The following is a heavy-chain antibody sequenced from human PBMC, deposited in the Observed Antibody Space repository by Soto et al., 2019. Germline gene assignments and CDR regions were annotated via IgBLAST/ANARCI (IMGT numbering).Heavy chain of an antibody. J-gene: IGHJ6*02. CDR3: GKYSNYYYGMDV. D-gene: IGHD4-4*01. CDR1: GGSISSGGYY. CDR2: IYYSGST. Sequence: SETLSLTCAVSGGSISSGGYYWSWIRQHPGKGLEWIGYIYYSGSTYYNPSLKSRVTISVDTSKNQFSLKLSSVTAADTAVYYCGKYSNYYYGMDVWGQGTTVTVSS. V-gene: IGHV4-31*11.